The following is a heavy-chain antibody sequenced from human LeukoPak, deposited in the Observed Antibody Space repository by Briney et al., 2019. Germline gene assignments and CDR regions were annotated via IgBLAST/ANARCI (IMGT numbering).Heavy chain of an antibody. CDR3: VTGWEPAAY. V-gene: IGHV1-24*01. CDR1: GYTFTGYY. D-gene: IGHD1-26*01. CDR2: FDPENDKT. J-gene: IGHJ4*02. Sequence: ASVKVSCKASGYTFTGYYMHWVRQAPGKGLEWMGGFDPENDKTIHAQKFQGRVTMTEDTSTDTAYMELSSLRSEDTAVYYCVTGWEPAAYWGQGTLVTVSS.